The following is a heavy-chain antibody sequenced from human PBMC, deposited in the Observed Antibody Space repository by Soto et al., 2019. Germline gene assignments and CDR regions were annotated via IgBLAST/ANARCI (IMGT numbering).Heavy chain of an antibody. CDR1: GFTFSGFG. J-gene: IGHJ2*01. CDR2: ITASNGNT. V-gene: IGHV1-18*04. D-gene: IGHD5-18*01. CDR3: ARGCSYGSYWYFDL. Sequence: QLQLVQSGTEVKNPGASVKVSCKASGFTFSGFGITWVRQAPGQGLEWMGWITASNGNTNYAQNLQGRVTMTTDTSTNTAYRELGRRKSDDTAVYYCARGCSYGSYWYFDLWGRGTLVTVAS.